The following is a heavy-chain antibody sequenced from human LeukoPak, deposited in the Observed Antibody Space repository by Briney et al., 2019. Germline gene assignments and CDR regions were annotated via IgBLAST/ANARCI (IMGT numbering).Heavy chain of an antibody. CDR3: ARDATTLGIGGMDV. V-gene: IGHV3-48*03. CDR2: ISSSGSTI. Sequence: GGSLRLSCAASGFTFSSYEMNWVRQAPGKGLEWVSYISSSGSTIYYADSVKGRFTISRDNAKNTLYLQMDSLRAEDTAVYYCARDATTLGIGGMDVWGKGTTVTVSS. D-gene: IGHD1-14*01. CDR1: GFTFSSYE. J-gene: IGHJ6*03.